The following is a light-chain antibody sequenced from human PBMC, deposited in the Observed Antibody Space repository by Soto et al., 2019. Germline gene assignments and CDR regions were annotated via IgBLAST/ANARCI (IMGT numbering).Light chain of an antibody. CDR1: QSISSY. V-gene: IGKV1-6*01. CDR3: LQDHKSPLT. Sequence: IQMTQSPSSLSASVGDRVTITCRASQSISSYLHWYQQKPGKAPKLLIYAASNLQSGVPSRFSGSGSGTDFTLTITSLQPEDSATYYCLQDHKSPLTFGQGTKVDIK. J-gene: IGKJ1*01. CDR2: AAS.